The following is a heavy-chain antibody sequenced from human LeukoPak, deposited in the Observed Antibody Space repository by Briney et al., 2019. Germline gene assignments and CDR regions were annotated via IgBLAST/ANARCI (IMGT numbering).Heavy chain of an antibody. CDR1: GGSISRYY. CDR3: ARDNPPEAFDI. J-gene: IGHJ3*02. D-gene: IGHD1-14*01. V-gene: IGHV4-59*01. CDR2: IYYSGST. Sequence: PSETLSLTCTVSGGSISRYYWSWIRQPPGKGLEWIGYIYYSGSTNYNPSLKSRVTISVDTSKNQFSLQLSSVTAADTAVYYCARDNPPEAFDIWGQGTRVTVSS.